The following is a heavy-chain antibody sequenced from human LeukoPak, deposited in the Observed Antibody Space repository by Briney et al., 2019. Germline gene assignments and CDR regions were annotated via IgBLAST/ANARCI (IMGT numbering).Heavy chain of an antibody. Sequence: GGSLRLSCAASGFTFSSYSMNWVRQAPGKGLEWVSYISSSSSTIYYADSVKGRFTISRDNAKNSLYLQMNSLRAEDTAVYYCAARPPDYYGSGSYSWGQGTLVTVSS. CDR1: GFTFSSYS. J-gene: IGHJ5*02. V-gene: IGHV3-48*04. CDR3: AARPPDYYGSGSYS. CDR2: ISSSSSTI. D-gene: IGHD3-10*01.